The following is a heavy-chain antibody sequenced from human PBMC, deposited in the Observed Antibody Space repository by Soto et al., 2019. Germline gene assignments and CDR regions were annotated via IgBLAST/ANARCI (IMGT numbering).Heavy chain of an antibody. V-gene: IGHV2-5*02. CDR2: IYWDDEQ. J-gene: IGHJ1*01. Sequence: SGPTLVNPTQTLTLTCTFSGFSLSTNGAAVGWIRQPPGKALEWLALIYWDDEQRYSPSLKSRLTITKDTSKNQVVLTMTNVDPVDTATYYCADTPDGTLFQHWGQGTLVTVSS. CDR3: ADTPDGTLFQH. D-gene: IGHD1-1*01. CDR1: GFSLSTNGAA.